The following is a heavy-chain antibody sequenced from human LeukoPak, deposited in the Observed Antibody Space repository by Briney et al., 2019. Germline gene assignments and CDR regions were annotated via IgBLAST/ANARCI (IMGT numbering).Heavy chain of an antibody. Sequence: SETLSLTCTVSGGSISSYYWSWIRQPPGKGLEWIGYIYYSGSTNYNPSLKSRVTISVDTSENQFSLKLSSVTAADTAVYYCARVGSSGYYSYYYYYMDVWGKGTTVTVSS. CDR2: IYYSGST. D-gene: IGHD3-22*01. CDR1: GGSISSYY. V-gene: IGHV4-59*01. J-gene: IGHJ6*03. CDR3: ARVGSSGYYSYYYYYMDV.